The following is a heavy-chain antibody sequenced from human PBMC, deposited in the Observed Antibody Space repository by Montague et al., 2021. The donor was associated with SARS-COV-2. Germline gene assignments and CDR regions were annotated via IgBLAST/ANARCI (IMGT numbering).Heavy chain of an antibody. CDR1: GDSVSINIAT. CDR2: TYYRSKWYT. D-gene: IGHD2-2*01. V-gene: IGHV6-1*01. J-gene: IGHJ4*02. CDR3: ARIPVGSKYYFDF. Sequence: CAISGDSVSINIATWNWIRQSPSRGLEWLGRTYYRSKWYTDYAEXVKGRITIDPDTSKHQFSLHLNSVTPEDTAVYYCARIPVGSKYYFDFWGQGTLVTVSS.